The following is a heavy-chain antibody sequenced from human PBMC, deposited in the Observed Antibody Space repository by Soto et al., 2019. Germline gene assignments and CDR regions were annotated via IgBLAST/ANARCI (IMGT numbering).Heavy chain of an antibody. CDR2: ISYDGSNK. V-gene: IGHV3-30-3*01. J-gene: IGHJ3*02. Sequence: QVQLVESGGGVVQPGRSLRLSCAASGFTFSSYAMHWVRQAPGKGLEWVAVISYDGSNKYYADSVKGRFTISRDNSKNTLYLQMNSLRAEDTAVYYCASTVDIWGQGTIVTVSS. CDR3: ASTVDI. CDR1: GFTFSSYA.